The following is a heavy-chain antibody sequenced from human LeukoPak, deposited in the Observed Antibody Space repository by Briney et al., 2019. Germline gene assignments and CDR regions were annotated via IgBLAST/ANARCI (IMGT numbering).Heavy chain of an antibody. CDR3: ARLAHLPGQLLWFGIDY. CDR2: IYYSGST. V-gene: IGHV4-59*08. CDR1: GDPISSYY. D-gene: IGHD3-10*01. J-gene: IGHJ4*02. Sequence: SETLSLTCTVPGDPISSYYWSWLRQPPGKGLEWIGYIYYSGSTNYNPSLKSRVTISVDTSKNQFSLKLSSVTAADTAVYYCARLAHLPGQLLWFGIDYWGQGTLVTVSS.